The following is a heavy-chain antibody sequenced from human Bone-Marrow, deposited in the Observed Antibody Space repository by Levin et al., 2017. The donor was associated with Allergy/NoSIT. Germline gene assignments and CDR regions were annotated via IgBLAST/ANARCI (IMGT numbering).Heavy chain of an antibody. D-gene: IGHD6-6*01. V-gene: IGHV1-3*01. CDR2: INAGNGNT. CDR3: ARVEYSSSSRGYYYYMDG. Sequence: ASVKVSCKASGYTFTSYAMHWVRQAPGQRLEWMGWINAGNGNTKYSQKFQGRVTITRDTSASTAYMELSSLRSEDTAVYYCARVEYSSSSRGYYYYMDGWGKGTTVTVSS. J-gene: IGHJ6*03. CDR1: GYTFTSYA.